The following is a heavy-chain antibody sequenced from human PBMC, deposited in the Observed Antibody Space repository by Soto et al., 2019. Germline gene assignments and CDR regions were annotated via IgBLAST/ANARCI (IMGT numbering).Heavy chain of an antibody. CDR1: GFTFGTYA. CDR2: ITGLGETT. D-gene: IGHD6-19*01. Sequence: EVQLVESGGRQIQPGGSLRLSCAASGFTFGTYAMSWVRQAPGRGLEWVSSITGLGETTYYADSLKGRFTISRDNTKATLYLLMSSLRAEDTATYYCAKDLRFCSDPSCWYALHVWGPRTVVSVS. CDR3: AKDLRFCSDPSCWYALHV. V-gene: IGHV3-23*04. J-gene: IGHJ3*01.